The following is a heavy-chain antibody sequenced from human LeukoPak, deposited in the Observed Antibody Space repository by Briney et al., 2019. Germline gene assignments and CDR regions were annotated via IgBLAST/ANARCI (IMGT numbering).Heavy chain of an antibody. J-gene: IGHJ4*02. CDR3: ARWNAVITSLDH. Sequence: SETLSLTCAVYGGSFSGYYWSWIRQPPGKGLEWIGEINHSGSTNYNPSLKSRVTLSADTSKNQFSLKLSSVTVADTAVYYCARWNAVITSLDHWGQGILVAVSS. CDR1: GGSFSGYY. CDR2: INHSGST. D-gene: IGHD3-16*01. V-gene: IGHV4-34*01.